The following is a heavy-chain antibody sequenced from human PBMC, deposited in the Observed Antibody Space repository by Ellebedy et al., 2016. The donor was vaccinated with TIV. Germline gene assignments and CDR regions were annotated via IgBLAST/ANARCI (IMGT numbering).Heavy chain of an antibody. Sequence: GGSLRLSCAASGFTFSNFAMHWVRQAPGKGLEWLSVISGGGDNTYNADSVKGRFTITRDNSKNTLFLQMNRLRAEDTAAYYCAKGSSSGFNYDRVGFQYWGQGTLVTVSS. V-gene: IGHV3-23*01. J-gene: IGHJ4*02. D-gene: IGHD3-22*01. CDR1: GFTFSNFA. CDR3: AKGSSSGFNYDRVGFQY. CDR2: ISGGGDNT.